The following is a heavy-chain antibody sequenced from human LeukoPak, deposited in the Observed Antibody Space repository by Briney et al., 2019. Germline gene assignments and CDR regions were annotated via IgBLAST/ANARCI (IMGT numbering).Heavy chain of an antibody. CDR2: IYPGDSDT. J-gene: IGHJ4*02. V-gene: IGHV5-51*01. Sequence: GESLKISCKGSGYTVTYYWIGWVRQTPGKGLEWMGIIYPGDSDTRYNPSFQGQVTISADKSISTAYLQWSSLEASDTGIYYCARRGPSTEYFDHWGQGTLVTVSS. D-gene: IGHD3-16*01. CDR3: ARRGPSTEYFDH. CDR1: GYTVTYYW.